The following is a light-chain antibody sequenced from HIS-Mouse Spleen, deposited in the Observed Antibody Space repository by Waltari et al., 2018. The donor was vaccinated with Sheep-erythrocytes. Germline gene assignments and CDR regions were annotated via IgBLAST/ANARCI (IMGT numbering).Light chain of an antibody. CDR3: CSYAGSYNHV. CDR1: SSDVGGYNY. J-gene: IGLJ1*01. CDR2: DVS. V-gene: IGLV2-11*01. Sequence: QSALTQPRSVSGSPGPSVTISCTGTSSDVGGYNYVSWYQQHPGKAPKLMIYDVSKRPSGVPDSFSGSKSGNTASLTISGRQAEDEADYYCCSYAGSYNHVFATGTKVTVL.